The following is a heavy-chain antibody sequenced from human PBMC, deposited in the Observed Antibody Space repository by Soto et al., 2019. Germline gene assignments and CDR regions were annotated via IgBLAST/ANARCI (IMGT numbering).Heavy chain of an antibody. CDR1: GYTFKSFY. Sequence: QVQLVQSGAEVKKPGASVKVSCTASGYTFKSFYMHWVRQAPGQGLEWIGMINPTDGSVSFAQKCQARLTLPTDRPTSTVYMELSSLTREDTAVYFCARDFGRHGAVDTTGWFDPWGQGTLVTVSS. V-gene: IGHV1-46*02. D-gene: IGHD3-3*01. CDR3: ARDFGRHGAVDTTGWFDP. CDR2: INPTDGSV. J-gene: IGHJ5*02.